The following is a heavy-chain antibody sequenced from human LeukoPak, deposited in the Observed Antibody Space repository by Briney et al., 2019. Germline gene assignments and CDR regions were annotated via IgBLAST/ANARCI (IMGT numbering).Heavy chain of an antibody. V-gene: IGHV3-23*01. CDR1: GFSFSSYA. Sequence: GGSLRLSCAASGFSFSSYAMSWVRQAPGKGLEWVSAISVSGGTTYYADSVKGRFTVSRDNSKNTLYLQMNSLRAEDTALYYCAQETGPWLAEYFQHWGQGTLVTVSS. D-gene: IGHD6-19*01. CDR2: ISVSGGTT. CDR3: AQETGPWLAEYFQH. J-gene: IGHJ1*01.